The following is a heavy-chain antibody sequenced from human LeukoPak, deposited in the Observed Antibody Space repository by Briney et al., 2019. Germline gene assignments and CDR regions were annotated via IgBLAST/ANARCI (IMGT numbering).Heavy chain of an antibody. CDR2: ISDSGTQT. CDR3: AREALTETTFGPYDY. J-gene: IGHJ4*02. CDR1: GFRFSVWY. Sequence: GGSLRLSCAASGFRFSVWYMTWIRQAPGKGLEWVSYISDSGTQTDYADSVMGRFTLSRDNAKKSLYLQMNSLRAEDTAVYYCAREALTETTFGPYDYWGQGTLVTVSS. V-gene: IGHV3-11*06. D-gene: IGHD4-17*01.